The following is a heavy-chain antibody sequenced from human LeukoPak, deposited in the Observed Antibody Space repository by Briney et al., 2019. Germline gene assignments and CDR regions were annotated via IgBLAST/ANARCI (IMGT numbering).Heavy chain of an antibody. CDR2: IYYSGSF. D-gene: IGHD3-22*01. CDR3: VRHEVVGYNYYALEI. Sequence: SETLSLTCTVSGVSIRGSSYYWGWIRQPPGKGLAWIGSIYYSGSFYYSTSLKSRVSISIDMSKNQFSLKVSSATAADSSVYYCVRHEVVGYNYYALEIWGQGTTVTVAS. J-gene: IGHJ6*02. V-gene: IGHV4-39*01. CDR1: GVSIRGSSYY.